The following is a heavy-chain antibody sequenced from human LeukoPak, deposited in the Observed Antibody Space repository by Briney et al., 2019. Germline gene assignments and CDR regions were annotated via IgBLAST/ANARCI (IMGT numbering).Heavy chain of an antibody. CDR1: GFTFSSYG. V-gene: IGHV3-30*02. D-gene: IGHD4-23*01. CDR3: ARVIHQGGGNDY. Sequence: PGGSLRLSCAASGFTFSSYGMHWVRQAPGKGLEWVAFIRYDGSNKYYADSVKGRFTISRDNAKNSLYLQMNSLRAEDTALYYCARVIHQGGGNDYWGQGTLVTVSS. J-gene: IGHJ4*02. CDR2: IRYDGSNK.